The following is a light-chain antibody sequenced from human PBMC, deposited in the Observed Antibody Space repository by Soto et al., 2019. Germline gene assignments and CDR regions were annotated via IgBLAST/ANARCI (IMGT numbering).Light chain of an antibody. CDR2: GAS. V-gene: IGKV3D-7*01. J-gene: IGKJ4*01. CDR3: QQDYNLP. Sequence: EIVMTQSPATLSLSPGERATLSCRASQSVSSSYLSWYQQKPGQAPRLLIYGASTRATGIPARFSGSGSGTDFTLTISSLQPEDFAVYYCQQDYNLPFGGGTKVEIK. CDR1: QSVSSSY.